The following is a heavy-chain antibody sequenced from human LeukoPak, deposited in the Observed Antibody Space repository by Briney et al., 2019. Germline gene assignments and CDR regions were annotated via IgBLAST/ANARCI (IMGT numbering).Heavy chain of an antibody. J-gene: IGHJ4*02. CDR1: GFTFSSYA. Sequence: GGSLRLSCAASGFTFSSYAMHWVRQTPGKGLEYVSAISSNGGSTYYANSVKGRFTISRDNSKNTLYLQMGSLRAEDMAVYYCAKGVITLDYWGQGNLVTVSS. D-gene: IGHD3-10*01. CDR3: AKGVITLDY. CDR2: ISSNGGST. V-gene: IGHV3-64*01.